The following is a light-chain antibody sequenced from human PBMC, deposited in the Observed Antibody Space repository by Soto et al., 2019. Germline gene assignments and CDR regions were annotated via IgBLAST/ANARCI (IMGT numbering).Light chain of an antibody. CDR1: QSISTF. V-gene: IGKV1-39*01. CDR2: AAS. CDR3: QQSYTTPRT. Sequence: DIQMTQSPSSLSASVGDRVSVTCRASQSISTFLNWYQQRPGEAPKLLIYAASSLQSGVPSRFSGSGSGADFTLTFGSLQPEDFATYYCQQSYTTPRTFGQGTKVEVK. J-gene: IGKJ1*01.